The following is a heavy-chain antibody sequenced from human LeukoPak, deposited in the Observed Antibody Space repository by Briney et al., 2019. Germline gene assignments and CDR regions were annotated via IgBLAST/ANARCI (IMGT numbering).Heavy chain of an antibody. CDR1: GLTFNKTA. J-gene: IGHJ1*01. V-gene: IGHV3-23*01. CDR2: IGVSAGST. D-gene: IGHD6-13*01. Sequence: GGSLRLSCAASGLTFNKTAMSWVRQSPGKGLEWVSAIGVSAGSTYYADFAKGRFTISRDNAKNSLYLQMNSLRAEDTAVYYCARDYGSGRGSSWGQGTLVTVSS. CDR3: ARDYGSGRGSS.